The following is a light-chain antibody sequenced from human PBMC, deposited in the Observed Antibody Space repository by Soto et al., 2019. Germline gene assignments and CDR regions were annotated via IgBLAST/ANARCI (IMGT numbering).Light chain of an antibody. CDR2: GAS. CDR3: QQYDSSPKT. CDR1: QSISSDH. V-gene: IGKV3-20*01. Sequence: EIVMTQSPATLSLSPGERATLACRASQSISSDHLAWYQQRPGQSPRLLIYGASSRTTGVPDRFSGSGSGTDFTLTISRLEPEDFAVYYCQQYDSSPKTFGQGTKVDIK. J-gene: IGKJ1*01.